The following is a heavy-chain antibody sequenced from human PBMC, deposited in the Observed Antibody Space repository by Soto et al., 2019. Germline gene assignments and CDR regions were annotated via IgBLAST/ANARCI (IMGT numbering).Heavy chain of an antibody. CDR3: ARDQDLYYYDSSGYQLYYGMDV. J-gene: IGHJ6*02. CDR1: GYTFTSYG. D-gene: IGHD3-22*01. Sequence: ASVKVSCKACGYTFTSYGISWVRQAPGQGLEWMGWISAYNGNTNYAQKLQGRVTMTTDTSTSTAYMELRSLRSDDTAVYYCARDQDLYYYDSSGYQLYYGMDVWGQGTTVTVSS. V-gene: IGHV1-18*01. CDR2: ISAYNGNT.